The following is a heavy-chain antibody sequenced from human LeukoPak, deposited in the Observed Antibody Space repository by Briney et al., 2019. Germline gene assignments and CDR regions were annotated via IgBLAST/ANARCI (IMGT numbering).Heavy chain of an antibody. CDR3: ARGLGSSSWPPVDY. Sequence: SVKVSCKASGYTFTSYYMHWVRQAPGQGLEWMGGIIPIFGTANYAQKFQGRVTITADKSTSTAYMELSSLRSEDTAEYYCARGLGSSSWPPVDYWGQGTLVTVSS. D-gene: IGHD6-13*01. J-gene: IGHJ4*02. V-gene: IGHV1-69*06. CDR1: GYTFTSYY. CDR2: IIPIFGTA.